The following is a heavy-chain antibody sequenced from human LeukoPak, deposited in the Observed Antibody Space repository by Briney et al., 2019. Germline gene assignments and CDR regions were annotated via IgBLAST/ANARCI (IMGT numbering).Heavy chain of an antibody. V-gene: IGHV1-46*01. CDR1: GYTFTSYG. D-gene: IGHD4-17*01. CDR3: ARYGHSPFFDY. CDR2: INPSGGST. J-gene: IGHJ4*02. Sequence: ASVKVSCKASGYTFTSYGISWVRQAPGQGLEWMGIINPSGGSTTNAQKFQGRVIMTRDMSTSTVYMELSSLRSEDTAVYFCARYGHSPFFDYWGQGTLVIVSS.